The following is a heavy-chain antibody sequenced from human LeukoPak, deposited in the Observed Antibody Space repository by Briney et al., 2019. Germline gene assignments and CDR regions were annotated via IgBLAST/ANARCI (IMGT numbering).Heavy chain of an antibody. CDR3: ARGLTRRGYSGYGLDY. V-gene: IGHV4-34*01. J-gene: IGHJ4*02. CDR1: SGSFSGYY. Sequence: SETLSLTCAVYSGSFSGYYWSWIRQPPGKGLEWIGEINHSGSTNYNPSLKSRVTISVDTSKNQFSLKLSSVTAADTAVYYCARGLTRRGYSGYGLDYWGQGTLVTVSS. D-gene: IGHD5-12*01. CDR2: INHSGST.